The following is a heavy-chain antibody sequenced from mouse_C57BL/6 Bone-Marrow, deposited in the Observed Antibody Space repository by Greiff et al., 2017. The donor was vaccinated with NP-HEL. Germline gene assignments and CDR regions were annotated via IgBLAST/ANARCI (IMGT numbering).Heavy chain of an antibody. CDR2: INPGSGGT. V-gene: IGHV1-54*01. J-gene: IGHJ3*01. Sequence: QVQLQQSGAELVRPGTSVKVSCKASGYAFTNYLIEWVKQRPGQGLEWIGVINPGSGGTNYNEKFKGKATLTADKSSSTAYMQLSSLTSEDSAVYFGARCERAWFAYWGQGTLVTVSA. CDR3: ARCERAWFAY. CDR1: GYAFTNYL.